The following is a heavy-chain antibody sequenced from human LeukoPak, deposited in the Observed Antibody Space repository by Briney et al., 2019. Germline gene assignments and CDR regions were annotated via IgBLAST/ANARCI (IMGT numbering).Heavy chain of an antibody. V-gene: IGHV3-7*01. J-gene: IGHJ4*02. D-gene: IGHD3-22*01. CDR3: ARDNYDSTAIDY. CDR2: IKQDGSEK. CDR1: GFTVSSNY. Sequence: GGSLRLSCAASGFTVSSNYMSWVRQAPGKGLEWVANIKQDGSEKYYVDSVKGRFTISRDNAKNSLYLQMNSLRAEDTAVYYCARDNYDSTAIDYWGQGTLVTVSS.